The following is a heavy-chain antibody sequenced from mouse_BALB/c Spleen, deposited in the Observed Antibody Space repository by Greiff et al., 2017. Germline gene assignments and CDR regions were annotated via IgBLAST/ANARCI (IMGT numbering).Heavy chain of an antibody. Sequence: EVQLVESGGGLVQPGGSRKLSCAASGFTFSSFGMHWVRQAPEKGLEWVAYISSGSSTIYYADTVKGRFTISRDNPKNTLFLQITSLRSEYTAMYYCARRSYYYGSSYYYAMDYWGQGTSVTVSS. V-gene: IGHV5-17*02. CDR2: ISSGSSTI. CDR1: GFTFSSFG. J-gene: IGHJ4*01. D-gene: IGHD1-1*01. CDR3: ARRSYYYGSSYYYAMDY.